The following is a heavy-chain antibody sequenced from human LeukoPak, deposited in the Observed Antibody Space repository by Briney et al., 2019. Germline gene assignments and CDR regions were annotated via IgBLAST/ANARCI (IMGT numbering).Heavy chain of an antibody. Sequence: GGSLRLSCAASGFTFSSYWMHWVRQAPGKGLVWVSRINSDGSSTSYADSVKGRFTISRDNAKNTLYLQMNSLRAEGTAVYYCARVGYYDILTGTNYWGQGTLVTVSS. V-gene: IGHV3-74*01. D-gene: IGHD3-9*01. J-gene: IGHJ4*02. CDR3: ARVGYYDILTGTNY. CDR1: GFTFSSYW. CDR2: INSDGSST.